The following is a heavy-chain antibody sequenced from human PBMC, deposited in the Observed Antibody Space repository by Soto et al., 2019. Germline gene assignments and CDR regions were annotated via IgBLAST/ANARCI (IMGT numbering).Heavy chain of an antibody. CDR1: GYHFTNYW. Sequence: PGECLKLSCKVSGYHFTNYWIGWELQMPGKGLEWMGIIYPGDSDTKYNPSFQGQVTISADKSITTTYLQWSSLKASDTAIYYCAASIFYYGMDVLGQGTTVTSP. V-gene: IGHV5-51*01. CDR2: IYPGDSDT. CDR3: AASIFYYGMDV. J-gene: IGHJ6*02.